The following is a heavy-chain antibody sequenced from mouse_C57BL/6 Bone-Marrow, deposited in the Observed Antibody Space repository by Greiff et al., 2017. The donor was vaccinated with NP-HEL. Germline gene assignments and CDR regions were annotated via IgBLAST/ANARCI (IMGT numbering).Heavy chain of an antibody. Sequence: EVQLVESGTVLARPGASVKMSCKTSGYTFTSYWMHWVKQRPGQGLEWIGAIYPGNSDTSYNQKFKGKAKLTAVTSASTAYMELSSLTNEDSAVYYCYYYGSSYRSWFAYWGQGTLVTVSA. CDR3: YYYGSSYRSWFAY. V-gene: IGHV1-5*01. CDR2: IYPGNSDT. CDR1: GYTFTSYW. D-gene: IGHD1-1*01. J-gene: IGHJ3*01.